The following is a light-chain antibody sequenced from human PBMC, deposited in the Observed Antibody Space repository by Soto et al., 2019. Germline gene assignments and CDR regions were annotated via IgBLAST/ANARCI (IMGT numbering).Light chain of an antibody. CDR3: QQYENLIT. CDR2: DAS. CDR1: QDIGNS. J-gene: IGKJ5*01. Sequence: DIQMTQSPSSLSASVGDRVTITCQASQDIGNSLNWYQHKPGKAPKLVIYDASKLETGVPSRFSGSGSGTDFTVTISSLHPEDIATYYCQQYENLITFGQGTRLEIK. V-gene: IGKV1-33*01.